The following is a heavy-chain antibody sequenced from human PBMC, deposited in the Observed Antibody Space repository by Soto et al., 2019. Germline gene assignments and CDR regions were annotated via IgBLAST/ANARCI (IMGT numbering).Heavy chain of an antibody. CDR3: ARHGLWFGELSLNWFDP. V-gene: IGHV5-51*01. CDR1: GYSFTSYW. CDR2: IYPGDSDT. D-gene: IGHD3-10*01. Sequence: GESLKISCKGSGYSFTSYWIGWVRQMPGKGLEWMGIIYPGDSDTRYSPSFQGQVTISADKSISTAYLQWSSLKASDTAMYYCARHGLWFGELSLNWFDPWGQGTLVTVSS. J-gene: IGHJ5*02.